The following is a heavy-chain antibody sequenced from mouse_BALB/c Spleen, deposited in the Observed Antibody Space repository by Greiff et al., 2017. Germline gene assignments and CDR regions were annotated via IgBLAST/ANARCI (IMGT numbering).Heavy chain of an antibody. V-gene: IGHV1-7*01. CDR1: GYTFTSYW. J-gene: IGHJ2*01. CDR2: INPSTGYT. CDR3: ARSHYGSDYFDY. Sequence: QVQLQQSGAELAKPGASVKMSCKASGYTFTSYWMHWVKQRPGQGLEWIGYINPSTGYTEYNQKFKDEATLTADKSSSTAYMQLSRLTSEDSAVYYCARSHYGSDYFDYWGQGTTLTVSS. D-gene: IGHD1-1*01.